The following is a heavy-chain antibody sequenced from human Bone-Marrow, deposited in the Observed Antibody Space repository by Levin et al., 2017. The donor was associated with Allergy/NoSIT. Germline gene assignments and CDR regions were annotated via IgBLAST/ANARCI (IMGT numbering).Heavy chain of an antibody. CDR1: GFTFSSYA. CDR3: AKNRLRFLEWFPSWRTSYYYYYMDV. CDR2: ISGSGGST. V-gene: IGHV3-23*01. D-gene: IGHD3-3*01. J-gene: IGHJ6*03. Sequence: GESLKISCAASGFTFSSYAMSWVRQAPGKGLEWVSAISGSGGSTYYADSVKGRFTISRDNSKNTLYLQMNSLRAEDTAVYYCAKNRLRFLEWFPSWRTSYYYYYMDVWGKGTTVTVSS.